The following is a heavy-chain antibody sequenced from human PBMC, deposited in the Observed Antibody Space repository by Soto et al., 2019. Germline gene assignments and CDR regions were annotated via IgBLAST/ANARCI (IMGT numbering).Heavy chain of an antibody. D-gene: IGHD6-6*01. CDR3: SRGTSIPASGDY. CDR2: VSAYNGER. V-gene: IGHV1-18*01. CDR1: GYTFTNYG. J-gene: IGHJ4*01. Sequence: QVQLVQSGAEVKKPGASVKVSCKASGYTFTNYGINWVRQAPGQGLEWLGWVSAYNGERRYAQRDQARVIMTTDTSTPTAYMELRSLRSDDTAVYYCSRGTSIPASGDYWGQGTLVTVSS.